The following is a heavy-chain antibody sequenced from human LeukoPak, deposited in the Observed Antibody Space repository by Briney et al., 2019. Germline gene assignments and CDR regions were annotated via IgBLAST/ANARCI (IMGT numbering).Heavy chain of an antibody. CDR3: ASRGSVLEWLSPDAFDI. CDR1: GGSISSSSYY. Sequence: SETLSLTCTVSGGSISSSSYYWGWIRQPPGKGLEWIGSIYYSGSTYYNPSLKSRVTISVDTSKNQFSLKLSSVTAADTAVYYCASRGSVLEWLSPDAFDIWGQGTMVTVSS. V-gene: IGHV4-39*07. D-gene: IGHD3-3*01. J-gene: IGHJ3*02. CDR2: IYYSGST.